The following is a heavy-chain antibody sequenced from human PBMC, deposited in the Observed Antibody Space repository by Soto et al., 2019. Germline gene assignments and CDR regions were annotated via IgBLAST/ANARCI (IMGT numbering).Heavy chain of an antibody. CDR1: GFSFSSHG. J-gene: IGHJ6*02. D-gene: IGHD6-13*01. CDR2: LWAGGNIR. CDR3: ARGAQQLANYGMDA. V-gene: IGHV3-33*01. Sequence: QVQLVESGGNVVQPGRSLRLSCAASGFSFSSHGMHWVRQAPGKGLEWVAHLWAGGNIRYYAYSVKGRFTISSDHSKNTLYLQMDSLGAEDTAVYYCARGAQQLANYGMDAWGPGTTVTVSS.